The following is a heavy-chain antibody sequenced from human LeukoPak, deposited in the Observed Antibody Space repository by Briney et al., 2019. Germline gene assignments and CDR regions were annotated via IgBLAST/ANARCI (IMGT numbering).Heavy chain of an antibody. CDR3: AKDLDCSSTSCQYYYYGMDV. V-gene: IGHV3-30*04. CDR2: ISFDATSK. Sequence: PGGSLRLSCAASGFNFINYAMHWVRQAPGKGLEWVAVISFDATSKYYADSVKGRFTISRDNSKNTLYLQLSSLRPEDTAVYYCAKDLDCSSTSCQYYYYGMDVWGQGTTVTVSS. CDR1: GFNFINYA. D-gene: IGHD2-2*01. J-gene: IGHJ6*02.